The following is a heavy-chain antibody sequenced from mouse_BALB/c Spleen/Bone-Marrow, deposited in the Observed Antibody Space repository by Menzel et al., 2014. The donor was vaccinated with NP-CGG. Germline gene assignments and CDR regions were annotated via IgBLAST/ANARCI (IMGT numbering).Heavy chain of an antibody. D-gene: IGHD5-5*01. J-gene: IGHJ4*01. CDR3: VRWTTYPLMDY. Sequence: EVMLVESGGGLVKPGGSLKLSCAASGFTFSSYAMSWVRPTPEKRLEWVASISSSGSPYYPNSVKGRFTVSRDNARNILYLQMSSRRSEDTAMYYCVRWTTYPLMDYWGQGPSVTVSS. V-gene: IGHV5-6-5*01. CDR2: ISSSGSP. CDR1: GFTFSSYA.